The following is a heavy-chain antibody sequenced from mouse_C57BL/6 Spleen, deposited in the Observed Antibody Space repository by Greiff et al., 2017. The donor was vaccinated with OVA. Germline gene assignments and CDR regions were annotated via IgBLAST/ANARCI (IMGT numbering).Heavy chain of an antibody. CDR1: GYSFTGYY. D-gene: IGHD2-2*01. J-gene: IGHJ4*01. CDR2: INPSTGGT. Sequence: EVKLMESGPELVKPGASVKISCKASGYSFTGYYMNWVKQSPEKSLEWIGEINPSTGGTTYNQKFKAKATLTVDKSSSTAYMQLKSLTSEDSAVYYCARRGYDDAMDYWGQGTSVTVSS. CDR3: ARRGYDDAMDY. V-gene: IGHV1-42*01.